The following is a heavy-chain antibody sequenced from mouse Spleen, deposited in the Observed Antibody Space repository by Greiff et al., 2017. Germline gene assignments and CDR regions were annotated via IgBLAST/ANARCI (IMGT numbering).Heavy chain of an antibody. J-gene: IGHJ4*01. CDR1: GYTFTDYY. V-gene: IGHV1-26*01. D-gene: IGHD2-3*01. CDR3: AREDGSHAMDY. Sequence: EVQLQQSGPELVKPGASVKISCKASGYTFTDYYMNWVKQSHGKSLEWIGDINPNNGGTSYNQKFKGKATLTVDKSSSTAYMELRSLTSEDSAVYYCAREDGSHAMDYWGQGTSVTVSS. CDR2: INPNNGGT.